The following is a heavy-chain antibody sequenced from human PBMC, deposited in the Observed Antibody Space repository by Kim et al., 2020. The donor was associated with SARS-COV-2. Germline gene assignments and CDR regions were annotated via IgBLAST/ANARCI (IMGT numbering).Heavy chain of an antibody. CDR1: GFTFSSYS. D-gene: IGHD5-12*01. CDR3: ARYSGYDSDYYYGMDV. Sequence: GGSLRLSCAASGFTFSSYSMNWVRQAPGKGLEWVSSISSSSSYIYYADSVKGRFTISRDNAKNSLYLQMNSLRAEDTAVYYCARYSGYDSDYYYGMDVWGQGTTVTVSS. CDR2: ISSSSSYI. J-gene: IGHJ6*02. V-gene: IGHV3-21*01.